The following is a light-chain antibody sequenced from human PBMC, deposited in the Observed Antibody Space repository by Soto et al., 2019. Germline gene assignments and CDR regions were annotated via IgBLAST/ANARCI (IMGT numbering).Light chain of an antibody. CDR3: QQSYSTPSIT. Sequence: DIQMIQSPSSLSASVGDRVTITCRASQSISTYLHWYQQKPGTAPKLLIYATSNLQSGVPSRFSGSGSGTDFTLTISSLQPEDFATYYCQQSYSTPSITFGQGTRLEIK. CDR1: QSISTY. V-gene: IGKV1-39*01. CDR2: ATS. J-gene: IGKJ5*01.